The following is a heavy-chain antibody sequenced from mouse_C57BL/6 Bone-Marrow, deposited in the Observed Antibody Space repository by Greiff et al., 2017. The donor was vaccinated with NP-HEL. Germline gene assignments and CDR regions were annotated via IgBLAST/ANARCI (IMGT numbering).Heavy chain of an antibody. Sequence: EVKVVESGGGLVQSGRSLRLSCATSGFTFSDFYMEWVRQAPGKGLEWIAASRNKANDYTTEYSASVKGRFIVSRDTSQSILYLQMNALRAEDTAIYYCARDAYGNWFAYWGQGTLVTVSA. V-gene: IGHV7-1*01. CDR1: GFTFSDFY. D-gene: IGHD2-10*02. CDR3: ARDAYGNWFAY. J-gene: IGHJ3*01. CDR2: SRNKANDYTT.